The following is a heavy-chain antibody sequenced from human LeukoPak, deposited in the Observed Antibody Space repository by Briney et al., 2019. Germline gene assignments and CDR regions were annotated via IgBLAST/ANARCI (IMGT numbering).Heavy chain of an antibody. J-gene: IGHJ3*02. CDR3: ARAKYSSSRKTGDAFDI. CDR2: IIPIFGTA. D-gene: IGHD6-6*01. CDR1: GGTFSSYA. V-gene: IGHV1-69*13. Sequence: SVKVSCKAPGGTFSSYAISWVRQAPGQGLEWMGGIIPIFGTANYAQKFQGRVTITADESTSTAYMELSSLRSEDTAVYYCARAKYSSSRKTGDAFDIWGQGTMVTVSS.